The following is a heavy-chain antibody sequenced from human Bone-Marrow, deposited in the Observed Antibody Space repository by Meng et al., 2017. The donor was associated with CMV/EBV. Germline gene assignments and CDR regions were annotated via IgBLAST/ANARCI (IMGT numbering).Heavy chain of an antibody. CDR3: ARATWSIVGATTSDY. Sequence: ASVKVSCKASGYTFTRYGISWVRQAPGQGLEWMGWISAYNGKTNYAQKLHGRVTMTTDTSTSTAYMELRSLRSDDTAVYYCARATWSIVGATTSDYWGQGTLVTVSS. CDR2: ISAYNGKT. V-gene: IGHV1-18*01. D-gene: IGHD1-26*01. CDR1: GYTFTRYG. J-gene: IGHJ4*02.